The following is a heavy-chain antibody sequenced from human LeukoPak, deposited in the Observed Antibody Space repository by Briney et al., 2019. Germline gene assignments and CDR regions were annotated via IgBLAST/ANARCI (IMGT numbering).Heavy chain of an antibody. J-gene: IGHJ4*02. D-gene: IGHD3-10*01. CDR2: ISGSGGST. V-gene: IGHV3-23*01. Sequence: GGSLRLSCAASGFTFSSYAVSWVRQAPGKGLEWVSAISGSGGSTYYADSVKGRFTISRENAKNSLYLQMNSLRAGDTAVYYCVRAGTYYYGSGAFDSWGQGTLVTVSS. CDR3: VRAGTYYYGSGAFDS. CDR1: GFTFSSYA.